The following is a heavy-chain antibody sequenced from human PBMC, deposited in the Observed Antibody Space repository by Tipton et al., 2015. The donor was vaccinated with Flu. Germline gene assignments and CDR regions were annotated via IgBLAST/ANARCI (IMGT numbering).Heavy chain of an antibody. Sequence: TLSLTCTVSGGSISSYHWSWIRQPPGKGLEWIGNVYYSGSTDYNPNLKGRVSMSLDSSKNQFTLKLSSVTAADTAVYFCARDSAVVPRALDYWGQGILVTVSS. CDR1: GGSISSYH. J-gene: IGHJ4*02. D-gene: IGHD2-15*01. CDR3: ARDSAVVPRALDY. CDR2: VYYSGST. V-gene: IGHV4-59*01.